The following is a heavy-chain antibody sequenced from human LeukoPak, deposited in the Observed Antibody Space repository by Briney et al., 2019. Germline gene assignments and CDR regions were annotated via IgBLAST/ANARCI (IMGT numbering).Heavy chain of an antibody. CDR2: IRSKANSYAT. Sequence: PGGSLRLSCAASGFTFSGSAMHWVRQASGKGLEWVGRIRSKANSYATAYAASVKGRFTISRDDSKNTAYLQMNSLKTEDTAVYYCTRQGIAAAGTYYYYMDVWGKGTTVTISS. CDR3: TRQGIAAAGTYYYYMDV. J-gene: IGHJ6*03. D-gene: IGHD6-13*01. CDR1: GFTFSGSA. V-gene: IGHV3-73*01.